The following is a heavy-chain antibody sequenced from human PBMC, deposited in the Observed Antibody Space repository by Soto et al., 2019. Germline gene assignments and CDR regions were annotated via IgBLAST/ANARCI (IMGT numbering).Heavy chain of an antibody. J-gene: IGHJ4*02. V-gene: IGHV3-7*01. CDR3: AGGRGWYSHQ. CDR1: GFTFSSYW. D-gene: IGHD6-19*01. Sequence: EVQLVESGGGLVQPGGSLRLSCAASGFTFSSYWMNWVRQAPGKGLEWLANIKQDGSAKSYVDSVKGRFTITRDNAKKSLDLQMNSLRRVATAVYYCAGGRGWYSHQWGQGTLVPVSS. CDR2: IKQDGSAK.